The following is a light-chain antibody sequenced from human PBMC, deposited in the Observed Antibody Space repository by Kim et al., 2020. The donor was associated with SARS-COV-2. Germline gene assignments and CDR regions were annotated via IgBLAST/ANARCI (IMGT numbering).Light chain of an antibody. CDR2: LGS. Sequence: PASIDCRSSQSLLHSNGYNYLDWYLQKPGQSPQLLIYLGSNRASGVPDRFSGSGSGTDFTLKISRVEAEDVGVYYCMQALQTPLTFGGGTKVDIK. CDR3: MQALQTPLT. J-gene: IGKJ4*01. V-gene: IGKV2-28*01. CDR1: QSLLHSNGYNY.